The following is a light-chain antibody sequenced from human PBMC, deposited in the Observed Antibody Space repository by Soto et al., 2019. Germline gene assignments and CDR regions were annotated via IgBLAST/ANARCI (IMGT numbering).Light chain of an antibody. Sequence: QSALTQPASVSGSPGQSITISCTGTSSVVGSYNLVSWYQQHPGKAPKLMIYEGSKRPSGVSNRFSGSKSGNTASLTISGLQAEDEADYYCCSYTGSSTYVFXTGTKVTVL. V-gene: IGLV2-23*01. CDR3: CSYTGSSTYV. CDR1: SSVVGSYNL. J-gene: IGLJ1*01. CDR2: EGS.